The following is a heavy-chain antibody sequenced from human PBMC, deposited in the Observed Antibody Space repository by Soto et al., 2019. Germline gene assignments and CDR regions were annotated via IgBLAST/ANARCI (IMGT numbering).Heavy chain of an antibody. D-gene: IGHD2-15*01. V-gene: IGHV3-23*01. CDR3: AIDLSWHTH. CDR1: GFSFSDQA. Sequence: GGSMGLSCTASGFSFSDQAMTWVRQAPGKGLEWLSGISGGGTGAYYADSVKGRFTVSRDNSNNTVFLQMDSLRVEDTAVYYCAIDLSWHTHWGQGTLVTVSS. CDR2: ISGGGTGA. J-gene: IGHJ4*02.